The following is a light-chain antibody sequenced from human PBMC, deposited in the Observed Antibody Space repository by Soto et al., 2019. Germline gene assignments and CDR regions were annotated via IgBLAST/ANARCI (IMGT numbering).Light chain of an antibody. CDR2: GAS. Sequence: EIVLTQSPGTLSLSPGERATLSCRASQSVSSNYLAWYQQKPGQAPRLLIYGASSRITGIPDRFSGSGSGTDFTLTINSLEPEDFAVYYCQQRSNWPSITFGQGTRLEIK. CDR3: QQRSNWPSIT. V-gene: IGKV3D-20*02. CDR1: QSVSSNY. J-gene: IGKJ5*01.